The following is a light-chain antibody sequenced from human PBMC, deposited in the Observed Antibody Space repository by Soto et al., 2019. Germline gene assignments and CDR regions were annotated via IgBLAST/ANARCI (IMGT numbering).Light chain of an antibody. Sequence: QMTQSPSSLSASVGDRISITCRASQTVSTYLNWYQQKPGKAPTLLISATSTLQSGVPSRFSGSGSGTDFTLTISCLQSEDFATYYCQQYYSYPITFGQGTRLEIK. J-gene: IGKJ5*01. V-gene: IGKV1-8*01. CDR2: ATS. CDR3: QQYYSYPIT. CDR1: QTVSTY.